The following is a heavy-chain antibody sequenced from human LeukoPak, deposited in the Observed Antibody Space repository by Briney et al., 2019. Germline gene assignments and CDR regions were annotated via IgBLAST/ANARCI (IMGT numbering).Heavy chain of an antibody. D-gene: IGHD5-18*01. J-gene: IGHJ3*02. CDR2: ISPDGNNR. Sequence: PGRSLRLSCAASDFTFSSYDIHWVRQAPGKRLEWVAVISPDGNNRYYADSVKGRFTISRDNSKNTLYLQMNRLRVEDTAVYYCACQWIQLWGGIWGQGTMVTVSS. V-gene: IGHV3-30*03. CDR3: ACQWIQLWGGI. CDR1: DFTFSSYD.